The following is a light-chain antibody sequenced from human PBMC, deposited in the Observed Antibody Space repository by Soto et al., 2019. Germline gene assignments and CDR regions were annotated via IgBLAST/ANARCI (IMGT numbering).Light chain of an antibody. J-gene: IGKJ1*01. V-gene: IGKV1-39*01. Sequence: DIQMTQSPSSLSASVGDRVTISCRAGQSISTYLNWYQQKPGTAPRLLIYSASSVKTGVPPRFSGSGSGRDFTLTISSLRPEDIATYFCHQSYTSPPWTFGQGTKVDIK. CDR3: HQSYTSPPWT. CDR2: SAS. CDR1: QSISTY.